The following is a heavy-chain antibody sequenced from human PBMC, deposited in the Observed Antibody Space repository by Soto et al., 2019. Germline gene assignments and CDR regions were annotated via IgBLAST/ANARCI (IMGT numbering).Heavy chain of an antibody. CDR2: IYYSGST. J-gene: IGHJ4*02. D-gene: IGHD1-26*01. V-gene: IGHV4-61*01. CDR3: AYGGSYDGYFDF. CDR1: GGSVSSGSYY. Sequence: SETLSLTCTVSGGSVSSGSYYWSWIRQPPGKGLEWIGYIYYSGSTNYNPSLKSRVTISVDTSKNQFSLKLTSVTAADTAVYYCAYGGSYDGYFDFWGQGALVTVSS.